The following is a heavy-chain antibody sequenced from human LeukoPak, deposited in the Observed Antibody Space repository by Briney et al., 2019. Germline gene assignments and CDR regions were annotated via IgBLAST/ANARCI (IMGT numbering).Heavy chain of an antibody. D-gene: IGHD6-19*01. CDR1: GFTFSSYA. J-gene: IGHJ3*02. CDR2: ISGSGGST. Sequence: PGGSLRLSCAASGFTFSSYAMSWVRQAPGKGLEWVSSISGSGGSTYYSDSVKGRFTISRDNSKNTLYLQLNSLRAEDTAVYYCAKDRSSGWYDAFDIWGQGTMVILSS. CDR3: AKDRSSGWYDAFDI. V-gene: IGHV3-23*01.